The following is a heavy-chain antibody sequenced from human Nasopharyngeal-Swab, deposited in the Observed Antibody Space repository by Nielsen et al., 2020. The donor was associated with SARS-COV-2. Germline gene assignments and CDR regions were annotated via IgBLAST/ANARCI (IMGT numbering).Heavy chain of an antibody. J-gene: IGHJ4*02. Sequence: SETLSLTCTASGGSISGNDHYWGWIRQPPGKGLEWIGSIHYSGKTYYNPAPKSRVTMSVDTPKNQFSLNLNSVTAADTAVYYCATVVHYYFDYWGQGSLVIVSS. CDR1: GGSISGNDHY. CDR3: ATVVHYYFDY. CDR2: IHYSGKT. V-gene: IGHV4-39*01. D-gene: IGHD2-15*01.